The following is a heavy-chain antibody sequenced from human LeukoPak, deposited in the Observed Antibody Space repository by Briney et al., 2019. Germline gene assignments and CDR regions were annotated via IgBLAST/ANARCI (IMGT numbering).Heavy chain of an antibody. CDR1: GGSFSGYY. CDR3: ARGVVAAPQCFDY. Sequence: SETLSLTCAVYGGSFSGYYWSWIRQPPGKGLEWIGEINHSGSTNYNPSLISQVTISVYTSKNQFSLKLSSVTAADTAVYYCARGVVAAPQCFDYWGQGTLVTVSS. V-gene: IGHV4-34*01. D-gene: IGHD2-15*01. CDR2: INHSGST. J-gene: IGHJ4*02.